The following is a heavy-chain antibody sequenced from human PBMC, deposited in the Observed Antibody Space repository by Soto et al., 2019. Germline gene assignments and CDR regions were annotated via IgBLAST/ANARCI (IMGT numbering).Heavy chain of an antibody. D-gene: IGHD2-8*01. Sequence: QLQLQESGSILLKSSETLSHTCDVSGDTIRTGGYTGAWIRQTPGKAVEWIGHTYHSGTPDYNPSHKSRVIISGDRSKNRYSLKVRSVTAADTAVYYCSRETYGVYVGYFDPWGQGIQVTVSS. CDR2: TYHSGTP. V-gene: IGHV4-30-2*01. J-gene: IGHJ5*02. CDR3: SRETYGVYVGYFDP. CDR1: GDTIRTGGYT.